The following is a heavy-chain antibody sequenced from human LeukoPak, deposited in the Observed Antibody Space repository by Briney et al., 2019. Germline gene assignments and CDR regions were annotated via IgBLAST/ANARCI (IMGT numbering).Heavy chain of an antibody. V-gene: IGHV1-2*02. CDR1: GSTFTGYN. CDR2: INPNSGGT. Sequence: ASVKVSYKASGSTFTGYNIHWVRQAPGQGLEWMGWINPNSGGTNYAQKFQGRVTMTRDTSISTAYMELSTLRSNDTAVYYCARINTVFGVINNDYWGQGTLVTVSS. D-gene: IGHD3-3*01. CDR3: ARINTVFGVINNDY. J-gene: IGHJ4*02.